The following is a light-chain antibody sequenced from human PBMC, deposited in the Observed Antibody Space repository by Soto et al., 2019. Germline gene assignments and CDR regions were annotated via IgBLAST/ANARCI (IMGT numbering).Light chain of an antibody. CDR2: GVS. V-gene: IGLV2-14*01. CDR3: ASSRRTSIPYV. CDR1: SSDIGDYSY. J-gene: IGLJ1*01. Sequence: QSVLTQPASVSGSPGQSITISCTGTSSDIGDYSYVSWYQHHPGKAPKLLISGVSDRPSGVSARFSGSKSGNTASLTISGLQAEDEADYYCASSRRTSIPYVFGTGTKVTVL.